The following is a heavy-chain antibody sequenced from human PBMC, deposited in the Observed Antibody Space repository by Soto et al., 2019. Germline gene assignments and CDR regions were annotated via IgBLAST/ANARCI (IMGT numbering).Heavy chain of an antibody. V-gene: IGHV4-34*01. Sequence: SETLSLTCAAYGGFSSGYYWSWIRQPPGKGLEWIGEINHSGSTNYNPSLKSRVTISVDTSKNQFSLKLSSVTAADTAVYYFARGGITMVRVLPSFDYWGQGTLVTVSS. J-gene: IGHJ4*02. CDR3: ARGGITMVRVLPSFDY. CDR2: INHSGST. CDR1: GGFSSGYY. D-gene: IGHD3-10*01.